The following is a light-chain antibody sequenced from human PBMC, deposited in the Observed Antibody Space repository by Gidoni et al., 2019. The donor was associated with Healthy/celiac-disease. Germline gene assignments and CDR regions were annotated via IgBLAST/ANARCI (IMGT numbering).Light chain of an antibody. V-gene: IGKV1-39*01. CDR3: RQSYSTPQT. CDR1: KSISSY. CDR2: ATS. Sequence: DIQMTQSPSSLSASVGDRVTITCRASKSISSYLNWYQQKPGKTPKLLIYATSSLQSGVPSRFSGSGSGTNFTLTISSLQPEDFAAYYCRQSYSTPQTFGQGTKVEIK. J-gene: IGKJ1*01.